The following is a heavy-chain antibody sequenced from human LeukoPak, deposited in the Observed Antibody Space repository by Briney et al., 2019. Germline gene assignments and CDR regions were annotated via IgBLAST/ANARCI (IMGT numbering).Heavy chain of an antibody. CDR1: TFTFSTYG. CDR2: ISYDGSNK. V-gene: IGHV3-30*03. CDR3: ARDKLRGSAGNYYYMDV. D-gene: IGHD1-26*01. J-gene: IGHJ6*03. Sequence: PGGSLRLSCAASTFTFSTYGMHWVRQAPGTGLEWVAVISYDGSNKYYADSVKARFTISRDNSKNTLYLQMNSLSADDTAVYYCARDKLRGSAGNYYYMDVWGKGTTVTVSS.